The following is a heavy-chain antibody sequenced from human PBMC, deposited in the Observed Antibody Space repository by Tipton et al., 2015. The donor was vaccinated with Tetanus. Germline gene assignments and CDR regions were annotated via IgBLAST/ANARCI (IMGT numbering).Heavy chain of an antibody. Sequence: LRLSCTVSGGSISTYHWNWIRQFPGKGLEWIGYIDYFGTTKYNPSLKSRVAMSVDTPKNQLSLKLSSVTSADTAVYYCARTSGYLYSSYWGQGTLVTVSS. D-gene: IGHD3-3*01. CDR1: GGSISTYH. CDR2: IDYFGTT. CDR3: ARTSGYLYSSY. J-gene: IGHJ1*01. V-gene: IGHV4-59*01.